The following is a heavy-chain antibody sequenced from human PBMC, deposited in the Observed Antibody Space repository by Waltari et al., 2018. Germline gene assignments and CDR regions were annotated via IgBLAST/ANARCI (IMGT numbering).Heavy chain of an antibody. J-gene: IGHJ4*02. CDR3: TRQVLGYCTSAACRRLES. CDR2: IYHDGTT. CDR1: GYFINTGFY. Sequence: QVQLQESGPGLVKPSETLSLTCDVSGYFINTGFYWGWLRQPPGKGLEGVGTIYHDGTTFSSPSLNRRFTMPMDMSKNQISLKLKSVTAADTAVYYCTRQVLGYCTSAACRRLESWGQGTLVTVSS. D-gene: IGHD2-2*03. V-gene: IGHV4-38-2*01.